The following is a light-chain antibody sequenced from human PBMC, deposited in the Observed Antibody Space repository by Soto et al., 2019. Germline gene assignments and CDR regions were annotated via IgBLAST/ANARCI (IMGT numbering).Light chain of an antibody. V-gene: IGKV3-15*01. J-gene: IGKJ1*01. CDR2: DAS. CDR1: QSVSNN. Sequence: ILMTQSPATLSVSPGERATLSCRASQSVSNNLAWYQQKPGQAPRLLIYDASTRAAGIPARFSGSGPGTDFTLTISGLQSEDFAVYYCQQDNNWPPWTFGQGTKVEIK. CDR3: QQDNNWPPWT.